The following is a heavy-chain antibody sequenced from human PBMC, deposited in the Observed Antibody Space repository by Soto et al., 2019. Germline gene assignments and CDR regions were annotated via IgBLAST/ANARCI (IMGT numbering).Heavy chain of an antibody. Sequence: GGCLRLSCAASGFTFSSYAMHWVRQATGKGLEWVAVISYDGSNKYYADSVKGRFTIPRDNSKNTLYLQMNSLRAEDTAVYYCARDAKAKYYYDSSGYSSQDYWGQGT. CDR3: ARDAKAKYYYDSSGYSSQDY. D-gene: IGHD3-22*01. CDR2: ISYDGSNK. V-gene: IGHV3-30-3*01. CDR1: GFTFSSYA. J-gene: IGHJ4*02.